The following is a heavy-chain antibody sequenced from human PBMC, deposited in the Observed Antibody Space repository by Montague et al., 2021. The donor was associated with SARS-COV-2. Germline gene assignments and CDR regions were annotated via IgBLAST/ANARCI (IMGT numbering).Heavy chain of an antibody. CDR2: ISYEGSKK. Sequence: SLRLSCAASGFGFNNYGMHWVRQAPGKGLEWVAFISYEGSKKYFAESVKGRFAISRDSFKNTLYLQTSGLTAEDTAVYYCAKATTIFLLWLEDSLPDLWGQGTLVTVSS. V-gene: IGHV3-30*18. J-gene: IGHJ4*02. D-gene: IGHD3-10*01. CDR1: GFGFNNYG. CDR3: AKATTIFLLWLEDSLPDL.